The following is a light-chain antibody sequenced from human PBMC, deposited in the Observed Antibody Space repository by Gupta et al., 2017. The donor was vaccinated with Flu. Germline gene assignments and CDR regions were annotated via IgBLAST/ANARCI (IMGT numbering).Light chain of an antibody. Sequence: TLSAPPGERATLSCRASQSVSSNLAWYQQKPGQAPRLLIYGASTRATGIPARFSGSGSGTEFTLTISSLQSEDFAVYYCQQYNNWPALTFGGGTKVEIK. CDR3: QQYNNWPALT. CDR2: GAS. V-gene: IGKV3-15*01. CDR1: QSVSSN. J-gene: IGKJ4*01.